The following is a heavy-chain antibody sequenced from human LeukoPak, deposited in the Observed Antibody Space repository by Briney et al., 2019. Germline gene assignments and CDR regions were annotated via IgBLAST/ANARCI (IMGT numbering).Heavy chain of an antibody. J-gene: IGHJ4*02. CDR3: AAGYYDTSDLNY. D-gene: IGHD3-22*01. Sequence: PGGSLRLSCAASGFTVSNNYMTWVRQAPGKGLQWVSTIYSGDSTYYADSVKGRFTISRDYSKNTLYLQMNILRAEDTAVYYCAAGYYDTSDLNYWGQGTLVTVSS. CDR2: IYSGDST. V-gene: IGHV3-66*01. CDR1: GFTVSNNY.